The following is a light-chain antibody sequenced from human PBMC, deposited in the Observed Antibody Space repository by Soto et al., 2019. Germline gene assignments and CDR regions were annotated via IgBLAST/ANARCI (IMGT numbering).Light chain of an antibody. CDR2: DAY. J-gene: IGKJ4*01. Sequence: DIQMTQSPSILSASVGDRVTITCRASQRIRSWLAWYQQKLGKAPKLLIYDAYSLESGLPSRFRGRRYGTEFTLTIAGLHPEDFPTHYYKQYENHSPLTFGARTQVEIK. CDR3: KQYENHSPLT. CDR1: QRIRSW. V-gene: IGKV1-5*01.